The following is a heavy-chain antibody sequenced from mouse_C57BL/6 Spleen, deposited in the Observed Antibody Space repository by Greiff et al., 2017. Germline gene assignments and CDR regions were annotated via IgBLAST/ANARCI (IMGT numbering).Heavy chain of an antibody. D-gene: IGHD2-4*01. J-gene: IGHJ1*03. CDR2: ISSGGSYT. Sequence: EVHLVESGGDLVKPGGSLKLSCAASGFTFSSYGMSWVRQTPDKRLEWVATISSGGSYTYYPDSVKGRFTISRDNAKNTLYLQMSSLKSEDTAMYYGARLYYDYGGYVDVWGTGTTVTVSS. CDR3: ARLYYDYGGYVDV. V-gene: IGHV5-6*01. CDR1: GFTFSSYG.